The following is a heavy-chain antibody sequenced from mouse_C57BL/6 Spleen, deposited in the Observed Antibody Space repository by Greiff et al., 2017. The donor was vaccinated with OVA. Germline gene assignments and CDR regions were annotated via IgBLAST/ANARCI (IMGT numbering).Heavy chain of an antibody. Sequence: EVQLVESEGGLVQPGSSMKLSCTASGFTFSDYYMAWVRQVPEKGLEWVANINYDGSSTYYLDSLKSRFIISRDNAKNILYLQMSSLKSEDTATYYCARDGHYGSSYGFAYWGQGTLVTVSA. CDR2: INYDGSST. CDR3: ARDGHYGSSYGFAY. V-gene: IGHV5-16*01. D-gene: IGHD1-1*01. J-gene: IGHJ3*01. CDR1: GFTFSDYY.